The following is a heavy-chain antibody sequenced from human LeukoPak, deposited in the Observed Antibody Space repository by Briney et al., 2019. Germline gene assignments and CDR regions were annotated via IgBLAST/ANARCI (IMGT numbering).Heavy chain of an antibody. D-gene: IGHD1-7*01. CDR3: ARSYNWNSEIAY. CDR2: ISSSGSTV. J-gene: IGHJ4*02. V-gene: IGHV3-11*01. CDR1: GFTFGDYY. Sequence: GGSLRLSCAASGFTFGDYYMSWIRQAPGKGLEWISFISSSGSTVYYADSVKGRFTISRDNAKNSLYLQMNSLRAEDTAVYYCARSYNWNSEIAYWGQGTLVTVSS.